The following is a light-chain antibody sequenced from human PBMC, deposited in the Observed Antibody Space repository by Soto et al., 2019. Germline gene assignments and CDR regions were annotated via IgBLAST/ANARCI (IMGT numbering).Light chain of an antibody. V-gene: IGLV2-14*01. J-gene: IGLJ1*01. Sequence: QSALTQPASVSGSPGQSITISCTGTSSDVGGYNYVSWYQQHPGKAPKLMIYDVSDRPSGVSTRFSGSKSGNTASLTISGLQAEDEADYCCSSYTSSSTYVFGTETKVTV. CDR1: SSDVGGYNY. CDR2: DVS. CDR3: SSYTSSSTYV.